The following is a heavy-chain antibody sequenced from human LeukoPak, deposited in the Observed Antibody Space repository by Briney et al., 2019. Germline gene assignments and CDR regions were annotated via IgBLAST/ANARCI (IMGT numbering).Heavy chain of an antibody. J-gene: IGHJ5*02. Sequence: GGSLRLSCAASGFTFSSYSMNWVRQAPGKGLEWVSYISSSSSTIYYADSVKGRFTISGDNAKNSLYLQMNSLRAEDTAVYYCARDYYDFWSGHRGWFDPWGQGTLVTVSS. D-gene: IGHD3-3*01. CDR1: GFTFSSYS. V-gene: IGHV3-48*01. CDR2: ISSSSSTI. CDR3: ARDYYDFWSGHRGWFDP.